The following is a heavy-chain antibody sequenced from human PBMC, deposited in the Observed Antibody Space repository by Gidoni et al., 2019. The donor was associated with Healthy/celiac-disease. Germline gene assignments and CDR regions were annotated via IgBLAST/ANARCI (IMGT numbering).Heavy chain of an antibody. CDR3: ARDPSSSGWHDAFDI. CDR1: GYSIRSGYY. J-gene: IGHJ3*02. D-gene: IGHD6-19*01. V-gene: IGHV4-38-2*02. CDR2: IYHSGST. Sequence: QVQLQESGPGLVKPSETLSLTCAVSGYSIRSGYYWGWIRQPPGKGLEWIGSIYHSGSTYYNPSLKSRVTISVDTSKNQFALKLSSVTAADTAVYYCARDPSSSGWHDAFDIWGQGTMVTVSS.